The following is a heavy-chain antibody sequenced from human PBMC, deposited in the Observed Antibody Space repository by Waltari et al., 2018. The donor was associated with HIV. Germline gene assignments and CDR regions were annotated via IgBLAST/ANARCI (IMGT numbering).Heavy chain of an antibody. Sequence: QVQLVQSGAEVKKPGASVKVSCKVSGYTLTELSMHCVRQAPGKGLEWMGGFDPEDGETIYAQKFQGRVTMTEDTSTDTAYMELSSLRSEDTAVYYCATKGVYCSGGSCYGWFDPWGQGTLVTVSS. J-gene: IGHJ5*02. CDR1: GYTLTELS. D-gene: IGHD2-15*01. CDR3: ATKGVYCSGGSCYGWFDP. CDR2: FDPEDGET. V-gene: IGHV1-24*01.